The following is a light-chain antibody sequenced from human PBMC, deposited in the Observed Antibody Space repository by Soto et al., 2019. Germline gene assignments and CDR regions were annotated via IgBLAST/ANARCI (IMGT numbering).Light chain of an antibody. CDR2: DVR. CDR1: SSDVGVYKY. CDR3: SSYASSSSLV. V-gene: IGLV2-14*03. J-gene: IGLJ3*02. Sequence: QSALTQPASVSGSPGQSITISCTGSSSDVGVYKYVCWYQQHPAKPTRLMIYDVRRRPSGVSNLFSGSKSGNTASLTISGLQAEDEADYYCSSYASSSSLVFGGGTKLTVL.